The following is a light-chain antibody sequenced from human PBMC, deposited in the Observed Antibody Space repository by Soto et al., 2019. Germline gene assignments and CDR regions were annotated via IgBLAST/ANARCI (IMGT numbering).Light chain of an antibody. V-gene: IGKV3-20*01. CDR3: QQCGGSPT. Sequence: EVVLTQSPGTLSLSPGERATLSCRASQSVSGSDLAWYQQKPGQAPRLLIYGASSRATGIPDRFSGSGSGTDFTLTISRLEAEDFAMYYCQQCGGSPTFGQGTKVDIK. CDR1: QSVSGSD. CDR2: GAS. J-gene: IGKJ1*01.